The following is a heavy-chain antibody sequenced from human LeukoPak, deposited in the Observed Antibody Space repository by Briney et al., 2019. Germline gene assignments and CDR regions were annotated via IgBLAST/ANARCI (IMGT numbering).Heavy chain of an antibody. CDR3: AKSSYDFWSSFDY. Sequence: GGSLTLSCATSGFTFSSYAMIWVRQAPGKGLEWVSGISDSGGSTYYADSVKGRFTISRDNSKSTLYLQMSSLRAEDAAVYYCAKSSYDFWSSFDYWGQGTLVTVSS. CDR1: GFTFSSYA. V-gene: IGHV3-23*01. CDR2: ISDSGGST. D-gene: IGHD3-3*01. J-gene: IGHJ4*02.